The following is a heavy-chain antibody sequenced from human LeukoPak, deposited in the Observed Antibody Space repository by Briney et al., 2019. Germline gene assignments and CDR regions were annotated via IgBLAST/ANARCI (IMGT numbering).Heavy chain of an antibody. CDR1: GGSIRIYY. CDR2: IYTSGST. Sequence: SETLSLTSNVSGGSIRIYYWSWIRQPAGKGLECIGRIYTSGSTNYNPSLKTRVTMSEDTSKNQFSLQLSSVTAADTAVYYCAGSYSDYYFDYWGQGTMLTVAS. J-gene: IGHJ4*02. D-gene: IGHD1-26*01. CDR3: AGSYSDYYFDY. V-gene: IGHV4-4*07.